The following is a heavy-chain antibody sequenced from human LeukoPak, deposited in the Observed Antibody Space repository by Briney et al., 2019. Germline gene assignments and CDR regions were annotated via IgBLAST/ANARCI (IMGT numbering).Heavy chain of an antibody. J-gene: IGHJ4*02. D-gene: IGHD1-26*01. CDR3: ARDLGATGGSGY. V-gene: IGHV1-2*02. CDR2: INPNSGGT. CDR1: GYTFTGYY. Sequence: ASVKVSCKASGYTFTGYYMHWVRQAPGQGLEWMGWINPNSGGTNYAQKFQGRVTMTRDTSISTAYMELSRLRSDDTAVYYCARDLGATGGSGYWGQGTLVTVSS.